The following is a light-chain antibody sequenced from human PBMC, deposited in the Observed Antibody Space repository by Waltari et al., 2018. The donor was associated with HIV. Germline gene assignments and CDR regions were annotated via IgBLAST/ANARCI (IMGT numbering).Light chain of an antibody. Sequence: QSVLTQPPSASGAPGQRVTISCSGSSSNIENDNVYWYQQFPGAAPKLLIYKDTQRPSGVPYRFTGSKSGTSASLAIGGLRSDDEADYYCVGWDSRLRGYVFGAGTKVTVL. CDR2: KDT. CDR3: VGWDSRLRGYV. CDR1: SSNIENDN. J-gene: IGLJ1*01. V-gene: IGLV1-47*01.